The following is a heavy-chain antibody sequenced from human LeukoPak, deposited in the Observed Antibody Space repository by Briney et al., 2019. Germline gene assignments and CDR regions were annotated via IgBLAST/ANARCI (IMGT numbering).Heavy chain of an antibody. D-gene: IGHD6-19*01. V-gene: IGHV4-59*01. CDR1: GGSISSYY. CDR2: IYYSGST. Sequence: SETLSLTCTVSGGSISSYYWSWIRQLPGKGLEWIGYIYYSGSTNYNPSLKSRVTISVDTSKNQFSLKLSSVTAADTAVYYCARVSYSSGWYDDYFDYWGQGTLVTVSS. CDR3: ARVSYSSGWYDDYFDY. J-gene: IGHJ4*02.